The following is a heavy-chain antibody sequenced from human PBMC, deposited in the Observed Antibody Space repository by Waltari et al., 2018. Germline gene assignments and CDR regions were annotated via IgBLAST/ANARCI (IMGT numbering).Heavy chain of an antibody. V-gene: IGHV1-24*01. J-gene: IGHJ4*02. CDR1: GGTFSSYA. CDR2: FDPEDGET. CDR3: AADYYDFWSGYNY. Sequence: QVQLVQSGAEVKKPGSSVKVSCKASGGTFSSYAISWVRQAPGKGLEWMGGFDPEDGETIYAQKFQGRVTMTEDTSTDTAYMELSSLRSEDTAVYYCAADYYDFWSGYNYWGQGTLVTVSS. D-gene: IGHD3-3*01.